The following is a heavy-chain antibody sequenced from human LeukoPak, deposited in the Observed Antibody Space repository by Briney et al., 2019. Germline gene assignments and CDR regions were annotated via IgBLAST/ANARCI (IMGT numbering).Heavy chain of an antibody. D-gene: IGHD4-17*01. J-gene: IGHJ4*02. Sequence: SETLSLTCTVSGGSISSSSYFWGWIRQPPGKGLEWIGSIYYSGSTYYNPSLKSRVTISVDTSKNQFSLKLSSVTAADTAVYYCASLFYGDTGGYSYFDYWGQGTLVTVSS. CDR1: GGSISSSSYF. CDR3: ASLFYGDTGGYSYFDY. CDR2: IYYSGST. V-gene: IGHV4-39*07.